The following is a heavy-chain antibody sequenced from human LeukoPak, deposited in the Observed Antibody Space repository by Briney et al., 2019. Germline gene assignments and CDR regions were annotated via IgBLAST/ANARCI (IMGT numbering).Heavy chain of an antibody. J-gene: IGHJ4*02. CDR2: INAGNGNT. V-gene: IGHV1-3*03. Sequence: ASVKVSCKASGYTFTSYAMHWVRQAPGQRLEWMGWINAGNGNTKYSQEFQGRVTITRDTSASTAYMELSSLRSEDMAVYYCASRIVGTPDYFDYWGQGTLVTVSS. CDR3: ASRIVGTPDYFDY. CDR1: GYTFTSYA. D-gene: IGHD1-26*01.